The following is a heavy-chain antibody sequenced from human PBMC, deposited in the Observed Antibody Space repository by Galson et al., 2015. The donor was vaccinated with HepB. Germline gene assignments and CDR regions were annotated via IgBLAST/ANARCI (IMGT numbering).Heavy chain of an antibody. CDR1: GFTFSGSA. CDR2: IGSQSYNYAT. V-gene: IGHV3-73*01. CDR3: AKVFPEKTDGWYRQALYYFDS. J-gene: IGHJ4*02. D-gene: IGHD6-19*01. Sequence: SLRLSCAGSGFTFSGSAMHWVRQASGKRLEWVGRIGSQSYNYATAYTASVKGRFFISRDNSQNTLFLQMNSLRADDTAIYFCAKVFPEKTDGWYRQALYYFDSWGQGTRVTVSS.